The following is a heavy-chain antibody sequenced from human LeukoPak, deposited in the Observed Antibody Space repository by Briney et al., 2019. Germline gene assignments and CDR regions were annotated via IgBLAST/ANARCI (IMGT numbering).Heavy chain of an antibody. CDR1: GGSISSGGYS. CDR3: ARFSPYGDFDI. V-gene: IGHV4-30-2*01. J-gene: IGHJ3*02. Sequence: SQTLSLTCAVSGGSISSGGYSWSWIRQPPGKGLEWIGYIYHSGSTYYNPSLKSRVTISVDTSKNQFSLKLSSVTAADTAVYYCARFSPYGDFDIWGQGTMVTVSS. CDR2: IYHSGST. D-gene: IGHD4-17*01.